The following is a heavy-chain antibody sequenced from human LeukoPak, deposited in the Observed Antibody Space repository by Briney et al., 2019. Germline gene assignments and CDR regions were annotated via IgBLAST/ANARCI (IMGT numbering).Heavy chain of an antibody. J-gene: IGHJ4*02. V-gene: IGHV3-30*02. Sequence: GGSLRLSCAASGFTFSSYGMHWVRQAPGKGLDWVAFIRYDGSNKYYVDSVKGRFTISRDNSKNTLYLQMNSLRAEDTAVYYCAKVNYWGQGTLVTVSS. CDR2: IRYDGSNK. CDR3: AKVNY. CDR1: GFTFSSYG.